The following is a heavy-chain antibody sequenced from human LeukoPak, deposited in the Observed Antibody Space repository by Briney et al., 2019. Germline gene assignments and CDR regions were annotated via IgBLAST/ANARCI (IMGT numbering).Heavy chain of an antibody. CDR3: ARHAYCGGDCFGGAFEI. J-gene: IGHJ3*02. Sequence: SETLSLTCTVSGGSISHYYWSWIRQPPGKGLEWIGYVYYSGSTSYNPSLKSRVTISLDTSKHQFSLKLNSVTAADTDVYYCARHAYCGGDCFGGAFEIWGQGTMVTVSS. D-gene: IGHD2-21*02. V-gene: IGHV4-59*08. CDR2: VYYSGST. CDR1: GGSISHYY.